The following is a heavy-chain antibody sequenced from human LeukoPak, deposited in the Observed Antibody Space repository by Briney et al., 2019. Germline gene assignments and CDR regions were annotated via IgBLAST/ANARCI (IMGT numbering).Heavy chain of an antibody. CDR3: ATRLGYCSGGSCSRLDY. J-gene: IGHJ4*02. D-gene: IGHD2-15*01. V-gene: IGHV1-69*13. CDR1: GGTFSNYA. Sequence: SVKVSCTASGGTFSNYAISWVRQAPGQGLEWMGGIIPIFGTANYAQKFQGRVTITADESTSTAYMELSSLRSEDTAVYYCATRLGYCSGGSCSRLDYWGQGTLVTVSS. CDR2: IIPIFGTA.